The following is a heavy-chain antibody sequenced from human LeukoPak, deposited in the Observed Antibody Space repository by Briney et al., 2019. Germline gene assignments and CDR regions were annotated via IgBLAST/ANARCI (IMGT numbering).Heavy chain of an antibody. CDR1: GYTFTSYG. D-gene: IGHD3-10*01. J-gene: IGHJ6*03. Sequence: EASVKVSCKASGYTFTSYGISWVRQAPGQGLEWMGWISGYNGNTNYAQNLQDRVTMTTDTSTSTAYMELRSLRSDDTAVYYCARVGPYDSGSYYNINPYYYCMDVWGKGTTVTVSS. V-gene: IGHV1-18*01. CDR3: ARVGPYDSGSYYNINPYYYCMDV. CDR2: ISGYNGNT.